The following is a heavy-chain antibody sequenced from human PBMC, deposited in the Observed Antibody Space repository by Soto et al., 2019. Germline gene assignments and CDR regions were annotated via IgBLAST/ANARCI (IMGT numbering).Heavy chain of an antibody. Sequence: ASVKVSCKASGYTFPGNYMHWVRQAPGQGLEWMALINPTSGGTNYAQKFQGRVTMTWDTSISTAYMELSRLRSDDTAIYYCARGYCSTSGCSHYFDYWRPGTLVAVSS. CDR3: ARGYCSTSGCSHYFDY. V-gene: IGHV1-2*02. D-gene: IGHD2-2*01. CDR2: INPTSGGT. J-gene: IGHJ4*02. CDR1: GYTFPGNY.